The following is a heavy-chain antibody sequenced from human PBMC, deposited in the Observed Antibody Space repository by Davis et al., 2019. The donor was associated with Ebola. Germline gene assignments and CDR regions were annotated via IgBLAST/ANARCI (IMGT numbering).Heavy chain of an antibody. J-gene: IGHJ6*02. CDR1: GFTFTSHA. D-gene: IGHD3/OR15-3a*01. Sequence: GESLKISCAASGFTFTSHAMSWARQAPGKGLEWVSAISGSGGSTYYADSVKGRFTISRDNSKNTLYLQMNSLRAEDTAVYYCAKRRGLDYYYYGMDVWGQGTTVTVSS. CDR2: ISGSGGST. V-gene: IGHV3-23*01. CDR3: AKRRGLDYYYYGMDV.